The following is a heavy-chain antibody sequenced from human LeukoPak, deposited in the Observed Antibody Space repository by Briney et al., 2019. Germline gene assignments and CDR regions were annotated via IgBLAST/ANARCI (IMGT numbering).Heavy chain of an antibody. J-gene: IGHJ4*02. CDR1: GYTFTGYY. CDR2: INPNSGGT. D-gene: IGHD3-10*01. V-gene: IGHV1-2*02. Sequence: ASVKVSCKASGYTFTGYYMHWVGQAPGQGLEWMGWINPNSGGTNYAQKFQGRVTMTRDTSISTAYMELSRLRSDDTAVYYCARVWRGYGSGSYDYWGQGTLVTVSS. CDR3: ARVWRGYGSGSYDY.